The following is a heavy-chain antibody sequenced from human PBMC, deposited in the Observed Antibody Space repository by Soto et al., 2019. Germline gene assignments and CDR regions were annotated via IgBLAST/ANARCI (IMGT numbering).Heavy chain of an antibody. D-gene: IGHD3-22*01. CDR3: ATIPGPWEYDSSGTKDY. CDR1: VYTLTELS. J-gene: IGHJ4*02. V-gene: IGHV1-24*01. Sequence: GASVKVSCKVSVYTLTELSMQWVRQATGKGLEWMGGFDPEDGETIYAQKFQGRVTMTEDTSTDTAYMELSSLRSEDTAVYYCATIPGPWEYDSSGTKDYWGQGTLVTVSS. CDR2: FDPEDGET.